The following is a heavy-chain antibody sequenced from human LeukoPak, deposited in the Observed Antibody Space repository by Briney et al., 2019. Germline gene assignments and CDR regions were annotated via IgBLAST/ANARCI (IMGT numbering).Heavy chain of an antibody. CDR2: ISSSGSTI. CDR1: GFTFSSYE. D-gene: IGHD3-22*01. CDR3: ARGGYYDSSGYYAYYYGMDV. V-gene: IGHV3-48*03. J-gene: IGHJ6*02. Sequence: GGSLRLSCAASGFTFSSYEMNWVRQAPGKGLEWVSYISSSGSTIYYADSVKGRFTISRDNAKNSLYLQMNRLRAEDTAVYYCARGGYYDSSGYYAYYYGMDVWGQGTTVTVSS.